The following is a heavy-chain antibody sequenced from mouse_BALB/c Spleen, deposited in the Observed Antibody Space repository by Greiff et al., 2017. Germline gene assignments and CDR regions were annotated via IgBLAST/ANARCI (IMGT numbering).Heavy chain of an antibody. V-gene: IGHV5-12-1*01. Sequence: EVQGVESGGGLVKPGGSLKLSCAASGFAFSSYDMSWVRQTPEKRLEWVAYISSGGGSTYYPDTVKGRFTISRDNAKNTLYLQMSSLKSEDTAMYYCARRVRYDGAWFAYWGQGTLVTVSA. J-gene: IGHJ3*01. CDR2: ISSGGGST. D-gene: IGHD2-14*01. CDR3: ARRVRYDGAWFAY. CDR1: GFAFSSYD.